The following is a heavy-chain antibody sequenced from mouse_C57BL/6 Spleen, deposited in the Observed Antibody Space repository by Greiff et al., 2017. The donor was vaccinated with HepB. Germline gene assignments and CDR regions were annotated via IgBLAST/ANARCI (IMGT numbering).Heavy chain of an antibody. Sequence: QVHVKQSGPELVKPGASVKISCKASGYAFSSSWMNWVKQRPGKGLEWIGRIYPGDGDTNYNGKFKGKATLTADKSSSTAYMQLSSLTSEDSAVYFCARGAGTRAMDYWGQGTSVTVSS. CDR1: GYAFSSSW. CDR2: IYPGDGDT. CDR3: ARGAGTRAMDY. V-gene: IGHV1-82*01. D-gene: IGHD4-1*01. J-gene: IGHJ4*01.